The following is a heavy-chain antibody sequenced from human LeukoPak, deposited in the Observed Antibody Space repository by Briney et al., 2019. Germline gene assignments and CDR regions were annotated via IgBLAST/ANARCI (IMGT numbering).Heavy chain of an antibody. CDR1: GGSFSGYY. J-gene: IGHJ4*02. D-gene: IGHD2-15*01. CDR3: ARHVVVVVAAPYYFDY. Sequence: SETLSLTCAVYGGSFSGYYWSWIRQPPGKGLEWIGEINHSGSTYYNPFLKSRVTISVDTSKNQFSLMLSSVTAADTAVYYCARHVVVVVAAPYYFDYWGQGTLVTVSS. V-gene: IGHV4-34*01. CDR2: INHSGST.